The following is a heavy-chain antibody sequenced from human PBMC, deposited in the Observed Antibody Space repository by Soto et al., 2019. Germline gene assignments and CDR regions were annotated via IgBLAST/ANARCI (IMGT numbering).Heavy chain of an antibody. Sequence: SETLSLTCTVSGGSISSYYWSWMRQPPGKGLEWIGHIYSSGSTNYNPSLKSRVTISVDTSKNQFSLKLRSVTAADTAVYYCARRVKYGSGRRPAYYFDYWGQGTLVTVSS. V-gene: IGHV4-59*01. J-gene: IGHJ4*02. D-gene: IGHD3-10*01. CDR3: ARRVKYGSGRRPAYYFDY. CDR2: IYSSGST. CDR1: GGSISSYY.